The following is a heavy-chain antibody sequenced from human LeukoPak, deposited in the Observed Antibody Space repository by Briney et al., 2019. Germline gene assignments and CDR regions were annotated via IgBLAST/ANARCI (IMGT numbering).Heavy chain of an antibody. CDR2: IYYRGTT. CDR1: GASISSGNYF. CDR3: AGFPNWNNPVY. V-gene: IGHV4-30-4*08. J-gene: IGHJ4*02. Sequence: SQTLSLTCSVSGASISSGNYFWSWIRQSPGKGLEWIGYIYYRGTTYYNPSLKSRVIISEDSSKSQFSLELTSVTAAVTAVYYCAGFPNWNNPVYWGQGTLVTVSS. D-gene: IGHD1/OR15-1a*01.